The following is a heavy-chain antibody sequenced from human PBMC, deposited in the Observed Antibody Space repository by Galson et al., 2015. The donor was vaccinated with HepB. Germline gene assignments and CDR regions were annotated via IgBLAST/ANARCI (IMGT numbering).Heavy chain of an antibody. Sequence: SVKVSCKASGYTFTSYYMHWVRQAPGQGLEWMGIINPSGGSTSYAQKFQGRVTMTRDTSTGTVYMELSSLRSEDTAVYYCARVGGYSSSWYSWFDPWGQGTLVTVSS. CDR1: GYTFTSYY. V-gene: IGHV1-46*03. D-gene: IGHD6-13*01. CDR3: ARVGGYSSSWYSWFDP. J-gene: IGHJ5*02. CDR2: INPSGGST.